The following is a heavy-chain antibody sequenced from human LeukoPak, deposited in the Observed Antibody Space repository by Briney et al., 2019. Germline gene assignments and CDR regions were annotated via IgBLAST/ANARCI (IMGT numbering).Heavy chain of an antibody. CDR2: ISTYNGHT. J-gene: IGHJ6*02. CDR3: ARDAHRRYHYYYGMDV. Sequence: ASVKVSCKASGYTFTSYGISWVRQAPGQGLAWMGWISTYNGHTNYAQNVQGRVTMTIDTSSDTAYMELRSLRSDDTAVYYCARDAHRRYHYYYGMDVWGQGTTVTVSS. CDR1: GYTFTSYG. V-gene: IGHV1-18*01.